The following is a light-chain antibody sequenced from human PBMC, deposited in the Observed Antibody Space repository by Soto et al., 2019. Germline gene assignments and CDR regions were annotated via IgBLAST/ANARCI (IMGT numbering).Light chain of an antibody. Sequence: IVMTQSPATLSVSPWERATLSCRASQSVSSSYLAWYQQKPGQAPRLLIYGASSRATGIPARFSGSGSGTDFTLTISSLEPEDFAVYYCQQRSNWPITFGQGTRLEIK. J-gene: IGKJ5*01. CDR1: QSVSSSY. CDR2: GAS. CDR3: QQRSNWPIT. V-gene: IGKV3D-20*02.